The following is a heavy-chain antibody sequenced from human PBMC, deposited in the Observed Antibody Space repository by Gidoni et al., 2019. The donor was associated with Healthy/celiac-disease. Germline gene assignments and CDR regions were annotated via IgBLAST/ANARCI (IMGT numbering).Heavy chain of an antibody. CDR1: GFTVSRNY. V-gene: IGHV3-66*01. CDR2: IYSGGDGT. Sequence: EVTLVESGGGLVQPGGSLRLSCAVSGFTVSRNYMSWVRQAPGKGLEWVAVIYSGGDGTYYADSVQGRFTISRDTSNNTLYLQMNNLRAADTAVYYCARELIVVDPYAFDIWGQGTMVTVSS. CDR3: ARELIVVDPYAFDI. D-gene: IGHD3-22*01. J-gene: IGHJ3*02.